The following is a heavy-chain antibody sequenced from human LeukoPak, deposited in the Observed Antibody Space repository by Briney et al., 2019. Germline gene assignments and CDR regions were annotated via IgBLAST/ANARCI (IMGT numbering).Heavy chain of an antibody. J-gene: IGHJ1*01. Sequence: GGSLRLSCAASGFTFSNYGMNWVRQAPGKGLEWVSGITSSGITYYADSVKGRFTVSRDNSKNTLYLQMNSLRAEDRAVYYCAKGSAWGRYDDWGQGTLVTVSS. CDR2: ITSSGIT. CDR1: GFTFSNYG. V-gene: IGHV3-23*01. D-gene: IGHD3-16*01. CDR3: AKGSAWGRYDD.